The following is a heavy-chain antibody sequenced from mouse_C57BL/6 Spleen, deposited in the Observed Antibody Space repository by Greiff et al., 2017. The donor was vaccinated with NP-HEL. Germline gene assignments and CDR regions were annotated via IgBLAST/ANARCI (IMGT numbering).Heavy chain of an antibody. J-gene: IGHJ2*01. D-gene: IGHD1-1*01. CDR1: GYTFTDYE. CDR2: IDPETGGT. V-gene: IGHV1-15*01. Sequence: VQLQESGAELVRPGASVTLSCKASGYTFTDYEMHWVKQTPVHGLEWIGAIDPETGGTAYNQKFKGKAILTADKSSSTAYMWRRSLTAEDSAVYYCTRYTTEGGQGTTLTVSS. CDR3: TRYTTE.